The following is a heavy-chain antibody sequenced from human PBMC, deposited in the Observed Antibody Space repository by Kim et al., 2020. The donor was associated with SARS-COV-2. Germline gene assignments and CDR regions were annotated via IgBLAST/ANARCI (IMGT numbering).Heavy chain of an antibody. CDR3: ARIYSSNFYMDA. V-gene: IGHV4-39*01. D-gene: IGHD2-15*01. Sequence: YYSPPLKSRVTMSADTSESQFSLRLSSVAAADTVVYYCARIYSSNFYMDAWGKGTSVTVSS. J-gene: IGHJ6*03.